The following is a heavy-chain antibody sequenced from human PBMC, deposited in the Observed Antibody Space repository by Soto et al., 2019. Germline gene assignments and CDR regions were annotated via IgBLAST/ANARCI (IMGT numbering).Heavy chain of an antibody. Sequence: QVQLVQSGAEVKKPGSSVKVSCKASGGTFSSYAISWVRQAPGQGLEWMGGIIPIFGTAYYAQKFQGRVTITADESTSTAYMELSSLRSEDTAVYYCAREGAVVAATFHYYGMDVWGQGTTVTVSS. V-gene: IGHV1-69*01. CDR1: GGTFSSYA. J-gene: IGHJ6*02. CDR3: AREGAVVAATFHYYGMDV. CDR2: IIPIFGTA. D-gene: IGHD2-15*01.